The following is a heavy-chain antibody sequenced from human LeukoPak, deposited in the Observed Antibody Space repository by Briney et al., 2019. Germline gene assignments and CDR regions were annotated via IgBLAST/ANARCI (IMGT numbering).Heavy chain of an antibody. J-gene: IGHJ4*02. CDR1: GYTFTSYD. V-gene: IGHV1-8*03. CDR3: ARAPQHYYGSGSCLDY. Sequence: ASVKVSCKASGYTFTSYDINWVRQATGQGLEWMGWMNPNSGNTGYAQKFQGRVTITRNTSISTAYMELSSLRSEDTAVYYCARAPQHYYGSGSCLDYWGQGTLVTVSS. CDR2: MNPNSGNT. D-gene: IGHD3-10*01.